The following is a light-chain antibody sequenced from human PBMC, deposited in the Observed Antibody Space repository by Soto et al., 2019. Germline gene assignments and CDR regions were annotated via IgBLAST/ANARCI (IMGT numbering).Light chain of an antibody. CDR2: AAS. CDR3: QQANSFPIT. CDR1: QSISSY. Sequence: DIQSTRSPASLCSSLLDIVTITCRASQSISSYLNWYQQKPGKAPKLLIYAASSLQSGVPSRFSGSGSGTDFTLTISSLQPEDFATYYCQQANSFPITFGQGTRLEIK. J-gene: IGKJ5*01. V-gene: IGKV1-39*01.